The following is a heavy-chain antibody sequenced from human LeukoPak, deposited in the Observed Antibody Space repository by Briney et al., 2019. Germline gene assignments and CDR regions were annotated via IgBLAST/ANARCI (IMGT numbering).Heavy chain of an antibody. J-gene: IGHJ3*02. CDR3: ARGRCSADICSGGDAFDI. CDR1: GGSINNYY. Sequence: SETLSLTCTVSGGSINNYYWSWIRQPAGKGLEWIGRIYTRGSTNYNPSLKSRVTMSVDTSKNQFSLKLSSVTAADTAVYYCARGRCSADICSGGDAFDIWGQGTMVSVFS. CDR2: IYTRGST. D-gene: IGHD2-15*01. V-gene: IGHV4-4*07.